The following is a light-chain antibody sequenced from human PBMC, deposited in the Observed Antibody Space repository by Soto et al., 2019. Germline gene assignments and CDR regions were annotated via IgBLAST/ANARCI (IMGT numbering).Light chain of an antibody. CDR1: NSDVGGYDY. J-gene: IGLJ1*01. Sequence: QSALAQPRSVSGSPGQAATFSCTGTNSDVGGYDYVSWYQQLPGEAPKLIIYDVTKRPSGVPNRFSGSKSGNTASLTISGLQAEDEADYFCSSFAGSYTHVLGSGTKVTVL. V-gene: IGLV2-11*01. CDR2: DVT. CDR3: SSFAGSYTHV.